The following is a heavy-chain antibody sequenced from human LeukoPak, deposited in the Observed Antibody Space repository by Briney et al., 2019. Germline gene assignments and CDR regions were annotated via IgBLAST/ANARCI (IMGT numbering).Heavy chain of an antibody. J-gene: IGHJ4*02. CDR2: IYYSGST. D-gene: IGHD5-18*01. CDR1: GGSISSYY. V-gene: IGHV4-59*08. Sequence: SETLSLTCTVSGGSISSYYWSWIRQPLGKGLEWIGYIYYSGSTNYNPSLKSRVTISVDTSKNQFSLKLSSVTAADTAVYYCARHDPSGGYSYGFRAFFDYWGQGTLVTVSS. CDR3: ARHDPSGGYSYGFRAFFDY.